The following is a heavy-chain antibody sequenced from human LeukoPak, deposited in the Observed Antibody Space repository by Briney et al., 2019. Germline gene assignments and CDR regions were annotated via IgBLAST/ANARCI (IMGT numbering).Heavy chain of an antibody. D-gene: IGHD3-22*01. CDR3: ARGSGYLETFDY. CDR2: ISRSSSYI. V-gene: IGHV3-21*01. CDR1: GFTFSSYS. J-gene: IGHJ4*02. Sequence: GGSLRLSCAASGFTFSSYSMNWVRQAPGKGLEWVSSISRSSSYIYYADSVKGRFTISRGNSKNTLYLQMNSLRAEDTAVYNCARGSGYLETFDYWGQGTLVTVSS.